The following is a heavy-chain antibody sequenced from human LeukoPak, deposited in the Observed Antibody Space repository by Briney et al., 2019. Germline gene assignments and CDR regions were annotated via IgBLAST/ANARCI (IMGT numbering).Heavy chain of an antibody. V-gene: IGHV4-39*01. CDR1: GGSISSHGYY. CDR2: IYYNGEI. J-gene: IGHJ4*02. CDR3: AGRTDPSIAGYFGY. D-gene: IGHD1-26*01. Sequence: KASETLSLTCTVSGGSISSHGYYWGWIRQSPGKGLEWIGTIYYNGEIYYNPSLKSRVTISVATPGNQFSLKLSSLTAADTAVYYCAGRTDPSIAGYFGYWGQGTLVAVSS.